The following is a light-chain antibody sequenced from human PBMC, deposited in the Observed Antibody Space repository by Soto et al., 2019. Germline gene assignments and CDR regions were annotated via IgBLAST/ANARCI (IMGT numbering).Light chain of an antibody. CDR2: GVS. CDR1: QTVSSRY. J-gene: IGKJ1*01. Sequence: EIVLTQSPGTLSLSPGERATLSCRASQTVSSRYLAWYQQKPGQAPRLLIYGVSGRATGIPDRISGSSSGTDVTLTISRLEPEDFSVYYCRQYGYSPPWTFGQGTKVEIK. CDR3: RQYGYSPPWT. V-gene: IGKV3-20*01.